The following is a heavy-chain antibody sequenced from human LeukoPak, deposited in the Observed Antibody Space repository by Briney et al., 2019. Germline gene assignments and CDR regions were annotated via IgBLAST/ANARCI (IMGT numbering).Heavy chain of an antibody. CDR2: IIPIFGTA. CDR1: GGTFSSYA. J-gene: IGHJ6*02. Sequence: GASVKVSCKASGGTFSSYAISWVRQAPGQGLEWMGGIIPIFGTANYAQKFQGRVTITADESTSTAYMELSSLRSEDTAVYYCARRDRITISGVVPHPYGMDVWGQGTTVTVSS. D-gene: IGHD3-3*01. V-gene: IGHV1-69*13. CDR3: ARRDRITISGVVPHPYGMDV.